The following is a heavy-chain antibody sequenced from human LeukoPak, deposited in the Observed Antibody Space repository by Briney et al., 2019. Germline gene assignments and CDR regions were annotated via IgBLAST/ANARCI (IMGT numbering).Heavy chain of an antibody. CDR3: ARETSGGY. D-gene: IGHD3-10*01. V-gene: IGHV3-53*04. CDR2: IYSGGST. CDR1: GFTVSSNY. J-gene: IGHJ4*02. Sequence: PGGSLRLSCAASGFTVSSNYMSWVRQAPGKGLEWVSVIYSGGSTYYADSVKGRFNISRHNSKNTMYLQMNSLRAEDTAVYYCARETSGGYWGQGTLVTVSS.